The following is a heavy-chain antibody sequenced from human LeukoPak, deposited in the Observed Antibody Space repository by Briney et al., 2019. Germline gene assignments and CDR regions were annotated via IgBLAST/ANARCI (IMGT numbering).Heavy chain of an antibody. CDR2: IYYSGST. CDR1: GGSSSSYY. Sequence: SDTLSLSCTVCGGSSSSYYWSWIRQPAGKGLEWIGYIYYSGSTNYNPSLKSRVTISVDTSKSQFSLKLSSVTAADTAVYYCARGPAVDTAMDCDWFDPWGQGTLVTVSS. J-gene: IGHJ5*02. V-gene: IGHV4-59*07. D-gene: IGHD5-18*01. CDR3: ARGPAVDTAMDCDWFDP.